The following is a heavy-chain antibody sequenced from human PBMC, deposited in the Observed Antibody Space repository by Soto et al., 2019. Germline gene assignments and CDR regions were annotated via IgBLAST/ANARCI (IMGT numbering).Heavy chain of an antibody. V-gene: IGHV4-4*02. D-gene: IGHD4-4*01. J-gene: IGHJ6*02. CDR1: GGSISSTNW. Sequence: QVQLQESGPGLVKPSGTLSLTCAVSGGSISSTNWWTWVRQPPGKGLEWIAEISHSEGSNYNPSLKSPVAMSLANSKNQFSLRLCSVTAADTAVYYCATQTISYTWDVWGQGTTVTVS. CDR3: ATQTISYTWDV. CDR2: ISHSEGS.